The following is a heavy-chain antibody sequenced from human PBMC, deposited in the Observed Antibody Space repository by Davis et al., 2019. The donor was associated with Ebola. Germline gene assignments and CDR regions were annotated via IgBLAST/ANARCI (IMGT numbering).Heavy chain of an antibody. D-gene: IGHD6-13*01. Sequence: SETLSLTCAVYGGSFSGYYWSWIRQPPGKGLEWIGEINHSGSTNYNPSLKSRVTISVDTSKNQFSLKLSSVTAADTAVYYCARLCAAGISCFDYWGQGTLVTVSS. J-gene: IGHJ4*02. CDR3: ARLCAAGISCFDY. V-gene: IGHV4-34*01. CDR2: INHSGST. CDR1: GGSFSGYY.